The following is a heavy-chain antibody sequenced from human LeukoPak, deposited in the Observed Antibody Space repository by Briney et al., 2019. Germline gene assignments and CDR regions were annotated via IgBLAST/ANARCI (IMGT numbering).Heavy chain of an antibody. CDR2: IYYSGST. D-gene: IGHD2-2*01. J-gene: IGHJ4*02. CDR1: GGSISSGGNY. CDR3: ASSRSSTSFDY. V-gene: IGHV4-31*03. Sequence: PSETLSLTCTVSGGSISSGGNYWSWIRQHPGKGLEWIGYIYYSGSTYYNPSLKSRVTISVDPSKNQFSLKLSSVTAADTAVYYCASSRSSTSFDYWGQGTLVTVSS.